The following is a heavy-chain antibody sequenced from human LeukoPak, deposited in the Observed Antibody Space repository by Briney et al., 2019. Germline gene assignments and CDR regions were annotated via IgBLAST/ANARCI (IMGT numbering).Heavy chain of an antibody. J-gene: IGHJ4*02. D-gene: IGHD3-16*01. CDR2: INEDATTI. Sequence: GGSLRLSCAASGFAFSAYWMHWVRQAPGKGLEWVARINEDATTISYADSVKGRFIISRDNTKKSLYLQMNNLSAEDTAVYYCVRDLVFVWTPGDDFDFWGQGTLDSVSS. CDR3: VRDLVFVWTPGDDFDF. V-gene: IGHV3-74*01. CDR1: GFAFSAYW.